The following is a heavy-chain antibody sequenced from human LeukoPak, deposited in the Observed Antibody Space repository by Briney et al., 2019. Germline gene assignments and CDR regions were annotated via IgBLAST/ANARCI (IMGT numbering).Heavy chain of an antibody. CDR3: ARGPLYFEF. J-gene: IGHJ4*02. CDR2: IFYRGST. CDR1: GASTDTHY. D-gene: IGHD1-14*01. Sequence: SETLSLTCAVSGASTDTHYWSWIRQPPGKGLEWIGNIFYRGSTNYNPSLKSRVTLSVDTSKSHFSLRLSSVTAADTAIYYCARGPLYFEFWGQGTLVTVSS. V-gene: IGHV4-59*11.